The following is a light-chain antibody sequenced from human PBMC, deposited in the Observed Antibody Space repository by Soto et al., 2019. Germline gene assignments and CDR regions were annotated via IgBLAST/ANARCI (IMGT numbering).Light chain of an antibody. CDR2: SAS. J-gene: IGKJ1*01. V-gene: IGKV1-27*01. Sequence: DFQMTQSPSSLSASVGDRVTITCRASQGFGNYLAWYQQKPGTVPKLLIYSASTLQSGVPSRFSGSGSGTDFTLTISSLQPEDVATYYCQKYNSAPPTCGQGTKVEIK. CDR1: QGFGNY. CDR3: QKYNSAPPT.